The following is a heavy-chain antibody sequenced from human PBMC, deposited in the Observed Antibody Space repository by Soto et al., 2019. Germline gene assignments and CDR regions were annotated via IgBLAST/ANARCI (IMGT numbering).Heavy chain of an antibody. J-gene: IGHJ5*02. CDR1: GYTFSNYG. D-gene: IGHD2-2*01. V-gene: IGHV1-18*01. CDR2: ISLYSDGT. CDR3: ARVVPGAEAWFGP. Sequence: QVQLVQSGGEVKRPGASVKVSCKTSGYTFSNYGITWVRQAPGQPLEWLGWISLYSDGTNYAQKFQGRVSMTPDTSPTAAYMELRSLRSDDTAVYYCARVVPGAEAWFGPWGQGTLVTVSS.